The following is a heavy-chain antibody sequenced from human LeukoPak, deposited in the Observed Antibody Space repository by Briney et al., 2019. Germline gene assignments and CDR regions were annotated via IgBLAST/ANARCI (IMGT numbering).Heavy chain of an antibody. CDR3: ARGSGYYQMSRLYYFDY. V-gene: IGHV4-4*02. CDR2: IYHSGST. D-gene: IGHD3-3*01. J-gene: IGHJ4*02. Sequence: SGTLSLTCAVSGGSISSSNWWSWVRQPPGKGLEWIGEIYHSGSTNCNPSLKSRVTISVDKSKNQFSLKLSSVTAADTAVYYCARGSGYYQMSRLYYFDYWGQGTLVTVSS. CDR1: GGSISSSNW.